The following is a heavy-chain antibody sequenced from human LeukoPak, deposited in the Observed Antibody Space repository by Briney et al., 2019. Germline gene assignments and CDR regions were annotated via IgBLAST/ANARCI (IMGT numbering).Heavy chain of an antibody. V-gene: IGHV3-30*18. CDR3: AKDSYYYGSGSHVYGFDP. CDR1: GFTFSSYG. D-gene: IGHD3-10*01. J-gene: IGHJ5*02. Sequence: GRSLRLSCAASGFTFSSYGMHWVRQAPGRGLEWVAVISYDGSNKYYADSVKGRFTISRDNSKNTLYLQMNSLRAEDTAVYYCAKDSYYYGSGSHVYGFDPWGQGTLVTVSS. CDR2: ISYDGSNK.